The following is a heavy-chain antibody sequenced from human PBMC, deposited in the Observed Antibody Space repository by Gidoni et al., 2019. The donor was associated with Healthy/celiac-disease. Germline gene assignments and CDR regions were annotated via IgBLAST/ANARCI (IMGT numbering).Heavy chain of an antibody. Sequence: QVQLVESGGGVVQPGRSLRLSCAASGFTFSSYGMHWVRQAPGKGLEWVAVISYDGSNKYYADSVKGRFTISRDNSKNTLYLQMNSLRAEDTAVYYCAKEQYYYDSSGYYTPNRIVVYYFDYWGQGTLVTVSS. CDR2: ISYDGSNK. J-gene: IGHJ4*02. V-gene: IGHV3-30*18. D-gene: IGHD3-22*01. CDR3: AKEQYYYDSSGYYTPNRIVVYYFDY. CDR1: GFTFSSYG.